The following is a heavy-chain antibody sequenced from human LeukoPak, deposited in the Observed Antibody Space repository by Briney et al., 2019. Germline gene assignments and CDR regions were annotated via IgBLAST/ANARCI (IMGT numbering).Heavy chain of an antibody. J-gene: IGHJ5*02. D-gene: IGHD3-22*01. V-gene: IGHV1-18*01. CDR1: GYTFTSYG. Sequence: ASVKVSCKASGYTFTSYGISWVRQAPGQGLEWMGWISAYNGNINYAQKLQGRVTMTTDTSTSTAYMELRSLRSDDTAVYYCAREYYDSSGLINWFDPWGQGTLVTVSS. CDR3: AREYYDSSGLINWFDP. CDR2: ISAYNGNI.